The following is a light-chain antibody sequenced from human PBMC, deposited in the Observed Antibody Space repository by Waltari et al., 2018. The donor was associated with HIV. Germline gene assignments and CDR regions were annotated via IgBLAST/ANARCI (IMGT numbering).Light chain of an antibody. CDR2: DAS. CDR3: QQYDNLPWT. J-gene: IGKJ1*01. Sequence: DIQMTRSPSSLSASVGDRVTITCQASQDISNYLNWYQQKPGTAPKLLIYDASNLETGVPSRFSGSGSGTDFTFTISSLQPEDIATYYCQQYDNLPWTFGQGTKVEIK. V-gene: IGKV1-33*01. CDR1: QDISNY.